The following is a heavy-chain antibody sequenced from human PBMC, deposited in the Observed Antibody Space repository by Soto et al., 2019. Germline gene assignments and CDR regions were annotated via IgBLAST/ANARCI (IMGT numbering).Heavy chain of an antibody. J-gene: IGHJ6*02. V-gene: IGHV3-33*01. Sequence: QVQLVESGGGVVQPGRSLRLSCAASGFTFSSYGMHWVRQAPGKGLEWVAVKWYDESNKYIADSVKGRFTISRDNSKNTLYLQMNSLRAEDTAVYYCARDFGSVYYYYYYGMDVWGQGTTVTVSS. CDR3: ARDFGSVYYYYYYGMDV. D-gene: IGHD2-8*01. CDR2: KWYDESNK. CDR1: GFTFSSYG.